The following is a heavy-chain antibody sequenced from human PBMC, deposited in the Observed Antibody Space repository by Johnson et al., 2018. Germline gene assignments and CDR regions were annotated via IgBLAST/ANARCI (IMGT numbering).Heavy chain of an antibody. CDR1: GFTFSDHY. CDR3: VGASGITYPYFQH. V-gene: IGHV3-72*01. J-gene: IGHJ1*01. D-gene: IGHD4/OR15-4a*01. Sequence: VQLVQAGGGLVQPGGSLRLSCAASGFTFSDHYMAWVRQAPGKGLEWVGRTRDQSNSYTTEYAASVKGRFTISKDDSKNSTYLQMNSLKTEDTAVYYCVGASGITYPYFQHWGQGTLVTVSS. CDR2: TRDQSNSYTT.